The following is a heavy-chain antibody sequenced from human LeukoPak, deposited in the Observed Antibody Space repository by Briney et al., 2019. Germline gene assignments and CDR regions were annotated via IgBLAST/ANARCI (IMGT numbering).Heavy chain of an antibody. D-gene: IGHD6-13*01. CDR1: GFTFDDYA. CDR3: AKDPSSSWYEAYFDY. Sequence: PGGSLRLSCAASGFTFDDYAMHWVRQAPGKGLEWVSGISWNSGSIGYADSVKGRFTISRDNAKNSLYLQMNSLRAEDTALYYCAKDPSSSWYEAYFDYWGQGTLVTVSS. V-gene: IGHV3-9*01. CDR2: ISWNSGSI. J-gene: IGHJ4*02.